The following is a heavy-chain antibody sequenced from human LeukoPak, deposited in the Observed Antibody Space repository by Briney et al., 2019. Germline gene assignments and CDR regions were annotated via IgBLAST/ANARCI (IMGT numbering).Heavy chain of an antibody. CDR3: AKDFSPRYASGYDSFDM. CDR2: ISTTRSST. CDR1: GFTFSDYG. J-gene: IGHJ3*02. D-gene: IGHD5-12*01. V-gene: IGHV3-23*01. Sequence: GGTLRLSCEGSGFTFSDYGMSWVRQAPGKGLEWVSAISTTRSSTYYADSVKGRFTISRDNSKNTLYLQMNSLRAEDTAVYFCAKDFSPRYASGYDSFDMWGQGTLVTVSS.